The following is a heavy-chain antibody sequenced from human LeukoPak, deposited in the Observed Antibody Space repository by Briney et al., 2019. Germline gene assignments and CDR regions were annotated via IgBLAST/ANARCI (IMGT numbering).Heavy chain of an antibody. D-gene: IGHD3-16*02. J-gene: IGHJ5*02. V-gene: IGHV3-21*01. CDR1: GFTFSTYT. Sequence: PGGSLRLSCAASGFTFSTYTMNWVRQARGKGLEWVSSISGTSSYIYYADSMKGRFTISRDNAKNSLYLQMNSLRADDTAVYYCARASYYDSVWGSYRYYDWFDPWGQGTLVTVSS. CDR3: ARASYYDSVWGSYRYYDWFDP. CDR2: ISGTSSYI.